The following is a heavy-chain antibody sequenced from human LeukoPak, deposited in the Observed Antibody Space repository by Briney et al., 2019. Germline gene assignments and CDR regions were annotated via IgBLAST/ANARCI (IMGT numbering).Heavy chain of an antibody. CDR3: AKHYMGSSYNHGLDC. Sequence: SETLSLTCTVSGGSISSDNYYWGWIRQPPGKGLEWIGSIYYSGSTYYNPSLKSRVTISVDTSKNQFSLKLSSVTAADTALYYCAKHYMGSSYNHGLDCWGQGTLVTVSS. V-gene: IGHV4-39*01. J-gene: IGHJ4*02. CDR1: GGSISSDNYY. CDR2: IYYSGST. D-gene: IGHD3-10*01.